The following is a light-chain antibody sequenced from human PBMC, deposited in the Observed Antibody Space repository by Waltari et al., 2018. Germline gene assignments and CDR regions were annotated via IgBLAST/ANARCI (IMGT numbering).Light chain of an antibody. Sequence: QSVLTQPPSVSAAPGQKVTISCSGSSSNIGNTYVSWYQQLPGTAPKLLIYDNNRRPSGIPDRFSGSKSGTSATLAITGLQPGDEADYHCGTWDSSLSALVFGGGTKLTVL. CDR3: GTWDSSLSALV. CDR2: DNN. CDR1: SSNIGNTY. V-gene: IGLV1-51*02. J-gene: IGLJ3*02.